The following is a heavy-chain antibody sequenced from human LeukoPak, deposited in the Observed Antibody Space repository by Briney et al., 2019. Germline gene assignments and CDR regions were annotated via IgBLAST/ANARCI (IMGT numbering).Heavy chain of an antibody. Sequence: PSETLSLTCAVYGGSFSGYYWSWIRQPPGKGLEWIGEINHSGSTSYNPSLKSRVTISVDTSKNQFSLKLSSVTAADTAVYYCARAWRRQQLVMGGDYWGQGTLVTVSS. J-gene: IGHJ4*02. D-gene: IGHD6-13*01. CDR3: ARAWRRQQLVMGGDY. CDR1: GGSFSGYY. V-gene: IGHV4-34*01. CDR2: INHSGST.